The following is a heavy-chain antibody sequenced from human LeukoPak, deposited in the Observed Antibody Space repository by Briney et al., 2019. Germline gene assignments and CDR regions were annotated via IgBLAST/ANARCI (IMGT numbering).Heavy chain of an antibody. Sequence: PGGSLRLSCAASGFTLSTYAMSWVRQAPGKGLEWVSAIGGSGRSTYYADSVKGRCTISRDNSKSTLYLHMNGLTGEDTALYYCAKERSSAAFDIWGQGTMVTVSS. CDR1: GFTLSTYA. CDR2: IGGSGRST. J-gene: IGHJ3*02. CDR3: AKERSSAAFDI. V-gene: IGHV3-23*01. D-gene: IGHD6-6*01.